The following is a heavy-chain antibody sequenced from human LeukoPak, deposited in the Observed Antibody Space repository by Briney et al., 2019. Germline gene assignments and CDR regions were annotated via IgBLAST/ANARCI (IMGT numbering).Heavy chain of an antibody. D-gene: IGHD3-10*01. J-gene: IGHJ3*02. CDR2: IKQDGSEK. V-gene: IGHV3-7*01. CDR1: GFTFSSYW. Sequence: RAGGSLRLSCAASGFTFSSYWMSWVRQAPGKGLEWVANIKQDGSEKYYVASVKGRFTISRDNAKNSLYLQMNSLRAEDTAVYYCARAGRRGSGNAFDIWGQGTMVTVSS. CDR3: ARAGRRGSGNAFDI.